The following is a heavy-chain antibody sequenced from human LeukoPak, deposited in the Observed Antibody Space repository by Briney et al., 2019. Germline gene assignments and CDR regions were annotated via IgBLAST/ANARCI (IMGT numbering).Heavy chain of an antibody. D-gene: IGHD6-19*01. CDR2: ISGSGGST. J-gene: IGHJ4*02. V-gene: IGHV3-23*01. CDR1: GFTFSSYA. Sequence: GGSLRLSCTASGFTFSSYAMNWVRQAPGKGLEWVSAISGSGGSTYYADSVKGRFTISRDNSKNTLYLQMNSLRAEDTAVYYCAKGTVAGSYYFDYWGQGTLVTVSS. CDR3: AKGTVAGSYYFDY.